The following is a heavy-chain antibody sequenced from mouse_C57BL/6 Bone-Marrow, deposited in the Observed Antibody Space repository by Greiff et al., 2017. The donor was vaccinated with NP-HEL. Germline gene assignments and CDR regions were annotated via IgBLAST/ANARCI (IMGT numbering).Heavy chain of an antibody. J-gene: IGHJ1*03. CDR3: ARYGNYWYFDV. Sequence: QVQLQQSGPELVKPGASVKISCKASGYTFTDYYINWVKQRPGQGLEWIGWIFPGSGSTYYNEKFKGKTTLTVDNSSSTAYMLLSSLTSEDSAVYFCARYGNYWYFDVWGTGTTVTVSS. D-gene: IGHD2-1*01. CDR2: IFPGSGST. V-gene: IGHV1-75*01. CDR1: GYTFTDYY.